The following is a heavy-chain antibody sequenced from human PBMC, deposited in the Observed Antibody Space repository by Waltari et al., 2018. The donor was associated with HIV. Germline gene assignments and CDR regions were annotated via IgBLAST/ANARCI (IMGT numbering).Heavy chain of an antibody. CDR1: GFTFSSYA. CDR2: ISGSGSTT. CDR3: AKGAFDMVVVSALDS. Sequence: EVQLLESGGGLVQPGGSLRLSCAASGFTFSSYAMSWVRQAPGKGLQEVSIISGSGSTTYSADSVTGRVTSSRDNSENTLYLQINSLRAEDTAVYYCAKGAFDMVVVSALDSWGHGTLVTVSS. D-gene: IGHD2-21*01. J-gene: IGHJ5*01. V-gene: IGHV3-23*01.